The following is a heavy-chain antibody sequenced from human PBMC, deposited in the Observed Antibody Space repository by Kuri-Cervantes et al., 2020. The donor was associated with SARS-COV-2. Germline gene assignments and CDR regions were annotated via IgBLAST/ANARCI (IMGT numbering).Heavy chain of an antibody. CDR3: ARVSRSGYLDY. CDR2: ISSNGDST. D-gene: IGHD3-3*01. CDR1: GFTFSNYA. Sequence: GESLKISCAASGFTFSNYAMYWVRQAPGKGLEYVSAISSNGDSTYYADSVKGRFTMSRDNSKNTLYLQMGSLRAEDMAVYYCARVSRSGYLDYWGQGTQVTVSS. J-gene: IGHJ4*02. V-gene: IGHV3-64*02.